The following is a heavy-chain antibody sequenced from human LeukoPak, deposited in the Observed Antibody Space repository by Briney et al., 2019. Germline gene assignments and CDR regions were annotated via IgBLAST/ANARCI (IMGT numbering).Heavy chain of an antibody. V-gene: IGHV4-59*01. CDR1: GGSISSYY. Sequence: SETLSHTCTVSGGSISSYYWSWIRQPPGKGLEWIGYIYYSGSTNYNPSLKSRVTISVDTSKNQFSLKLSSVTAADTAVYYCARVRHDYGDYLFDYWGQGTLVTVSS. CDR3: ARVRHDYGDYLFDY. CDR2: IYYSGST. J-gene: IGHJ4*02. D-gene: IGHD4-17*01.